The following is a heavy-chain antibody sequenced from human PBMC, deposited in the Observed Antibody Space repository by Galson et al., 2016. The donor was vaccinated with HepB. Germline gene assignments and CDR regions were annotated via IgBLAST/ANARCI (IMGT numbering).Heavy chain of an antibody. CDR3: AKDYAVAARPPDY. Sequence: SLRLSCAASGFRFSSYSIHWVRQTPDKGLEWVAVISYDGSNRYYADSVKGRFTISRDNSKNTLYLQMNNLRPEDTAVYYCAKDYAVAARPPDYWGQGTLVTVSS. V-gene: IGHV3-30*18. CDR2: ISYDGSNR. D-gene: IGHD6-6*01. J-gene: IGHJ4*02. CDR1: GFRFSSYS.